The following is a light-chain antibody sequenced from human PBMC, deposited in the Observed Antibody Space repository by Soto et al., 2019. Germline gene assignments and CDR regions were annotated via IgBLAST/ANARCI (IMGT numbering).Light chain of an antibody. V-gene: IGLV1-44*01. J-gene: IGLJ2*01. CDR2: SDS. CDR1: SSNIGNRT. CDR3: AAWDDSLKGLL. Sequence: QSVLTQPPSASGTPGQTVTISCSGTSSNIGNRTANSYQQLSGTAPKLLIYSDSQRPSGVPARFSGSKYGTSASLAISRLQSEDEADYYYAAWDDSLKGLLFGGGTKLTVL.